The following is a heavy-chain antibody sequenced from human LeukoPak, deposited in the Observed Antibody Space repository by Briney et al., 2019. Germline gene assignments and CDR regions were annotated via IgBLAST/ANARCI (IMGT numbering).Heavy chain of an antibody. Sequence: PWASVKVSCKASGYTFTSYYMHWVRQAPGQGLEWMGIINPTGGSTTYAQKFQGRVTMTRDTSTSTVYMELSSLRSDDTAVYYCARTAARRFDYWGQGTLVTVSS. D-gene: IGHD6-6*01. CDR1: GYTFTSYY. V-gene: IGHV1-46*01. CDR3: ARTAARRFDY. CDR2: INPTGGST. J-gene: IGHJ4*02.